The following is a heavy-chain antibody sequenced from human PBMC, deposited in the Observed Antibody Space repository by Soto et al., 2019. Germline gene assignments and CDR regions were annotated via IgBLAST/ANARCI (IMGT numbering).Heavy chain of an antibody. J-gene: IGHJ4*02. CDR3: ARDTYYYDSSGYSQRHFDY. CDR1: GYTFTSSG. V-gene: IGHV1-18*01. CDR2: ISPHSGST. D-gene: IGHD3-22*01. Sequence: ASEKVSCKASGYTFTSSGMSWVRQAPGQGLEWMGWISPHSGSTSYAQKFQGRVTMTRDTSTSTVYMELSSLRSEDTAVYYCARDTYYYDSSGYSQRHFDYWGQGTLVTVSS.